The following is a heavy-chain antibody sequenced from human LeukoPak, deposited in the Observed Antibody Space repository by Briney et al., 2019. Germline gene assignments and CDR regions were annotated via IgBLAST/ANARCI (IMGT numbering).Heavy chain of an antibody. J-gene: IGHJ6*03. CDR2: IYYSGSA. Sequence: SQTLSLTCTVSGGSISSGSYYWSWIRQPAGKGLEWIGRIYYSGSAHYNPSLKSRVTISVDTSKNQLSLKLSSVTAADTAVYYCARESDDYVWGSRTYYYYMDVWGKGTTVTISS. CDR1: GGSISSGSYY. CDR3: ARESDDYVWGSRTYYYYMDV. V-gene: IGHV4-61*02. D-gene: IGHD3-16*01.